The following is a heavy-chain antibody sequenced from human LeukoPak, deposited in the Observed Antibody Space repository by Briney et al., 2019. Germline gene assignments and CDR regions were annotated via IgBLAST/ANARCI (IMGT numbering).Heavy chain of an antibody. CDR3: ARLEGGASGLSSFDY. Sequence: GESLKISCKGSGYSFTSYWIGWVRQMPGKGLEWMGIIYPGDSDTRYSPSFQGQVTISADKSISTAYLQWSSLKASDTAMYYCARLEGGASGLSSFDYWGQGTLVTVSS. CDR2: IYPGDSDT. CDR1: GYSFTSYW. J-gene: IGHJ4*02. D-gene: IGHD3-16*01. V-gene: IGHV5-51*01.